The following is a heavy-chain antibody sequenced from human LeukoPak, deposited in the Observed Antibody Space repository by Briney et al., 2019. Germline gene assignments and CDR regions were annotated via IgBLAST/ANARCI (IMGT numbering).Heavy chain of an antibody. CDR1: GFTFSSYS. Sequence: PGGSLRLSCAASGFTFSSYSMNWVRQAPGKGLEWVSYISSSSSTINYADSVKGRFTISRDNAKNSLYLQMNSLRAEDTAVYYCARTPYSSSWQLDYWGQGTLVTVSS. V-gene: IGHV3-48*01. CDR3: ARTPYSSSWQLDY. D-gene: IGHD6-13*01. J-gene: IGHJ4*02. CDR2: ISSSSSTI.